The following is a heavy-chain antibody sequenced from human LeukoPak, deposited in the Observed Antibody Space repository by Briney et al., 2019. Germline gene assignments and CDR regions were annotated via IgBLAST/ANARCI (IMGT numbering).Heavy chain of an antibody. CDR2: IYPGDSDT. D-gene: IGHD2-2*01. CDR3: ARPAYLGYCSSTSCHDAFDI. J-gene: IGHJ3*02. Sequence: KRGESLEISGQGSGSTFTSYWIGGVRQLPGKGLEWMGIIYPGDSDTRYSPSFQGQVTISADKSIRTAYLQWSSLKASDTAMYYCARPAYLGYCSSTSCHDAFDIWGQGTMVTVSS. V-gene: IGHV5-51*01. CDR1: GSTFTSYW.